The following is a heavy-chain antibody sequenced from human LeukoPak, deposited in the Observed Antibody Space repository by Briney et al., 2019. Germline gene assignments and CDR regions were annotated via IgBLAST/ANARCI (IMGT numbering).Heavy chain of an antibody. CDR2: IYSGGST. V-gene: IGHV3-53*01. J-gene: IGHJ4*02. Sequence: GGSLRLSCAASGFTVSSNYMSWVRQAPGKGLERVSVIYSGGSTYYADSVKGRFTISRDNSKNTLYLQMNSLRAEDTAVYYCARDSLVGTPGYFDYWGQGTLVTVSS. CDR3: ARDSLVGTPGYFDY. D-gene: IGHD1/OR15-1a*01. CDR1: GFTVSSNY.